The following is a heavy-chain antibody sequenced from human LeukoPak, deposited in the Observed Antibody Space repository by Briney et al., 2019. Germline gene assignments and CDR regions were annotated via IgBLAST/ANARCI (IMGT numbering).Heavy chain of an antibody. V-gene: IGHV3-21*01. CDR3: ARAPRSSYSSSWYPGFDY. CDR1: GFTFSSYS. Sequence: NPGGSLRLSCAASGFTFSSYSMNWVRQAPGKGLEWVSSISSSSSCIYYADSVKGRFTISRDNAKNSLYLQMNSLRAEDTAVYYCARAPRSSYSSSWYPGFDYWGQGTLVTVSS. D-gene: IGHD6-13*01. J-gene: IGHJ4*02. CDR2: ISSSSSCI.